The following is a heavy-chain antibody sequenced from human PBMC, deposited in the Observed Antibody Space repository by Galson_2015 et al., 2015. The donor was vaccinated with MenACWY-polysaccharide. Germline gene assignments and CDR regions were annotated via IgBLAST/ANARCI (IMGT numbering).Heavy chain of an antibody. V-gene: IGHV3-23*01. CDR2: ISGSGTST. D-gene: IGHD2-2*01. Sequence: SLRLSCAASGFSFSHNAMTWVRQAPGKGPEWVSAISGSGTSTYYADSVKGRFTISRDNSKNTVYLQMNSLRVEDTAVFYCARAFDIVVVPAGSWGQGTLVTVSS. J-gene: IGHJ4*02. CDR3: ARAFDIVVVPAGS. CDR1: GFSFSHNA.